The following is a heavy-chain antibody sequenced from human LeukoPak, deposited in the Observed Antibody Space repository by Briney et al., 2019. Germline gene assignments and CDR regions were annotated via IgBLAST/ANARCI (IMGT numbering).Heavy chain of an antibody. V-gene: IGHV3-11*06. CDR2: ISSSSSYI. CDR3: ARAKYCSSTSCYMGYYYYYMDV. CDR1: GFTFSDYY. J-gene: IGHJ6*03. Sequence: GGSLRLSCAPSGFTFSDYYMSWIRQAPGKGLEWVSYISSSSSYIYYADSVKGRFTISRDNAKDSLYLQMNSLRAEDTAVYYCARAKYCSSTSCYMGYYYYYMDVWGKGTTVTVSS. D-gene: IGHD2-2*02.